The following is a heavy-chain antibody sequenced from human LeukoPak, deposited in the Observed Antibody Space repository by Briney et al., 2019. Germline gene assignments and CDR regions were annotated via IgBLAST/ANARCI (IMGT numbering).Heavy chain of an antibody. CDR1: GGSISTYY. CDR2: VYHGGST. CDR3: ARGGLTYDSSLDY. V-gene: IGHV4-59*01. J-gene: IGHJ4*02. D-gene: IGHD3-22*01. Sequence: SETLSLTCTVSGGSISTYYLNWIRQPPGKGLEWIGYVYHGGSTNYNPSLKSRVTISLDTSKNQFSLKLSSVTAADTAVYYCARGGLTYDSSLDYWGQGTLVTVSS.